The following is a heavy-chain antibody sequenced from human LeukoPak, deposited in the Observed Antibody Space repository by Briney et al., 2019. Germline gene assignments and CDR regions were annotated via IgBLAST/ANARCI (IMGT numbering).Heavy chain of an antibody. J-gene: IGHJ4*02. CDR3: ARVDDGSGYYFYY. CDR1: GYSISSGYY. CDR2: IYHSESA. V-gene: IGHV4-38-2*02. Sequence: SETLSLTCTVSGYSISSGYYWGWIRQPPGKGLEWIGSIYHSESADYNPSLKSRVTISVDTIRNQFSLKLSSVTAADTAVYYCARVDDGSGYYFYYWGQGTLVTVSS. D-gene: IGHD3-22*01.